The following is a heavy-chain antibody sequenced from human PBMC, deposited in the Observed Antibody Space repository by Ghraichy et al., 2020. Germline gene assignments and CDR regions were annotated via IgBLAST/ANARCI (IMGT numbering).Heavy chain of an antibody. Sequence: ETLSLTCAVYGGSFSGYYWSWIRQPPGKGLEWIGEINHSGSTNYNPSLKSRVTISVDTSKNQFSLKLSSVTAADTAVYYCARAPKRGYSYGYYFDYWGQGTLVTVSS. CDR2: INHSGST. V-gene: IGHV4-34*01. CDR1: GGSFSGYY. CDR3: ARAPKRGYSYGYYFDY. J-gene: IGHJ4*02. D-gene: IGHD5-18*01.